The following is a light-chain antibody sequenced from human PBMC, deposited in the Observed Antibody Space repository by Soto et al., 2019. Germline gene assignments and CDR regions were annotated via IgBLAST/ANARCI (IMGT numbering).Light chain of an antibody. CDR1: SGRSNYA. CDR2: LNSDGSH. J-gene: IGLJ2*01. Sequence: QLVLTQSPSASASLGASVKLTCTLSSGRSNYAIAWHQQQSEKGPRYLMKLNSDGSHSKGDGIPDRFSGSSSGAERYLTISSLQSEDEADYYCQTWGSGIVVFGGGPKVTVL. CDR3: QTWGSGIVV. V-gene: IGLV4-69*01.